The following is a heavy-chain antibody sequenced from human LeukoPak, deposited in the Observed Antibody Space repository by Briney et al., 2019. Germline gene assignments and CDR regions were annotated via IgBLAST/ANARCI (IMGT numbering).Heavy chain of an antibody. CDR1: GYTFTSYY. CDR3: ARVDYYYYGMDV. V-gene: IGHV1-46*01. Sequence: GASVKVSCKASGYTFTSYYMHWVRQAPGQGLEWMGIINPSGGSTSYAQKFQGRVTMTTDTSTSTAYMELRSLRSDDTAVYYCARVDYYYYGMDVWGQGTTVTVSS. CDR2: INPSGGST. J-gene: IGHJ6*02.